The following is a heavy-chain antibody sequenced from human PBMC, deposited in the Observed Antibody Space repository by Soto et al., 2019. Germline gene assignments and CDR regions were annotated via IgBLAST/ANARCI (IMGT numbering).Heavy chain of an antibody. Sequence: PGGSLRLSCAASGFTFSSYVMHWVRQAPGKGLEWVAVIWYDGSNKYYADSVKGRFTISRDNSKNTLYLQMNSLRAEDTAVYYCARDTTRAMLRIYYGMDVWGQGTTVTVSS. CDR2: IWYDGSNK. CDR3: ARDTTRAMLRIYYGMDV. CDR1: GFTFSSYV. V-gene: IGHV3-33*01. D-gene: IGHD3-10*01. J-gene: IGHJ6*02.